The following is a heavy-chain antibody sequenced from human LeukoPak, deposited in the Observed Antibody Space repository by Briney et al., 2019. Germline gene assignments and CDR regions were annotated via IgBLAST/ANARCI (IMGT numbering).Heavy chain of an antibody. J-gene: IGHJ3*01. D-gene: IGHD2/OR15-2a*01. CDR3: GTLSAGAFDV. Sequence: ASVKVSCKASGYTFTSYYMHWVRQAPGQGLEWMGWINTNTGNPTYAQGFTGRFVFSLDTSVSTAYLQISSLKAEDTAVYYCGTLSAGAFDVWGQGTMVTVSS. CDR1: GYTFTSYY. CDR2: INTNTGNP. V-gene: IGHV7-4-1*02.